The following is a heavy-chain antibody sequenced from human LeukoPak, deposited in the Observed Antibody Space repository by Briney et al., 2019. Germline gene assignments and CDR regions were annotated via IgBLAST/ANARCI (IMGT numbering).Heavy chain of an antibody. CDR1: GFTFSSYA. D-gene: IGHD1-14*01. Sequence: GGSLRLSCAASGFTFSSYAMSWVRQAPGKGLEWVSAISGSGGSTYYADSVKGRFTISRDNSKNTLYLQMNSLGAEDTAVYYCAKEGEPPYYYYYMDVWGKGTTVTVSS. CDR2: ISGSGGST. V-gene: IGHV3-23*01. J-gene: IGHJ6*03. CDR3: AKEGEPPYYYYYMDV.